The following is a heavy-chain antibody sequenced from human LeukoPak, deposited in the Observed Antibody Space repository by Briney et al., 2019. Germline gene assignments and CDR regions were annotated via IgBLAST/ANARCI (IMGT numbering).Heavy chain of an antibody. D-gene: IGHD5-18*01. CDR1: GGSFSGYY. J-gene: IGHJ4*02. CDR2: INHCGST. CDR3: TLTGDTDSPFDY. Sequence: SETLSLTCAVYGGSFSGYYWSWIRQPPGKGLEWIGEINHCGSTNYNPSLKSRVTISVDTSKNQFSLKLSSVTAADTAVYYCTLTGDTDSPFDYWGQGTLVTVSS. V-gene: IGHV4-34*01.